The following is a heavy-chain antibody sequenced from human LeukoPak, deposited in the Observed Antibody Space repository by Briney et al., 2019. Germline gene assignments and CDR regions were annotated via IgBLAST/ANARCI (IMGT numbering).Heavy chain of an antibody. Sequence: PSETLSLTCAVSGYSISSGYYWGWIRQPPGKGLEWIGSIYHSGSTYYNPSLKSRVTIPVDTSKNQFSLKLSSVTAADTAVYYCASRRYSKAFDYWGQGTLVTFSS. CDR1: GYSISSGYY. V-gene: IGHV4-38-2*01. CDR2: IYHSGST. J-gene: IGHJ4*02. CDR3: ASRRYSKAFDY. D-gene: IGHD6-13*01.